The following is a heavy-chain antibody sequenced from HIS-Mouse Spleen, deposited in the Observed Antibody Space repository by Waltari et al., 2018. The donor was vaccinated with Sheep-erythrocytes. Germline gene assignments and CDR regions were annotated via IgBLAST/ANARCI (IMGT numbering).Heavy chain of an antibody. J-gene: IGHJ4*02. D-gene: IGHD1-26*01. Sequence: ELQLVESGGGRVKPGGSLSLSVAASGFTFSSDSMNWVRQAPGKGLEWVSSISSSSSYIYYADSVKGRFTISRDNAKNSLYLQMNSLRAEDTAVYYCARVASGATFDYWGQGTLVTVSS. CDR2: ISSSSSYI. CDR1: GFTFSSDS. V-gene: IGHV3-21*01. CDR3: ARVASGATFDY.